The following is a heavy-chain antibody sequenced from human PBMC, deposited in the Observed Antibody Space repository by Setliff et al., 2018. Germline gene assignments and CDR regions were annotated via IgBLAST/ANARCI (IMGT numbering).Heavy chain of an antibody. CDR2: INHSGST. V-gene: IGHV4-34*01. J-gene: IGHJ3*02. D-gene: IGHD3-22*01. CDR3: ARGRRITMIVVPPGVFDI. CDR1: GGSFSGYY. Sequence: ETLSLTCAVYGGSFSGYYWSWIRQPPGKGLEWIGEINHSGSTNYNPSLKSRVTISVDTSKNQFSLKLSSVTAADTAVYYCARGRRITMIVVPPGVFDIWGQGTMVTV.